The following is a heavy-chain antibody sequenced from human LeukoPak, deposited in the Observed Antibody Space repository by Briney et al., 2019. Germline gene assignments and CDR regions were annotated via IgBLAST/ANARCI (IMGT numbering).Heavy chain of an antibody. D-gene: IGHD3-10*01. Sequence: SETLSLTCAVYGGSFSGYYWSWIRQPPGKGLEWIGEINHSGSTNYNPSLKSRVTISVDTSKNQFSLKLSSVTAAGTAVYYCARDNVGSYYGSGGGDYGMDVWGQGTTVTVSS. CDR3: ARDNVGSYYGSGGGDYGMDV. CDR1: GGSFSGYY. CDR2: INHSGST. J-gene: IGHJ6*02. V-gene: IGHV4-34*01.